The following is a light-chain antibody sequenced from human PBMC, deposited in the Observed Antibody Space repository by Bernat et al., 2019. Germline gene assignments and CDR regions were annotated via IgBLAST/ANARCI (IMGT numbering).Light chain of an antibody. CDR2: KAS. CDR3: QQGNAYQWM. CDR1: QSIIKW. Sequence: ASVGDKVTITFHASQSIIKWLSLYQQKPVNAPNPLIYKASILESVFPSRFIGSGYGTDFTLTLSSLQPEDFATYYCQQGNAYQWMCGKGTKVEVK. J-gene: IGKJ1*01. V-gene: IGKV1D-16*01.